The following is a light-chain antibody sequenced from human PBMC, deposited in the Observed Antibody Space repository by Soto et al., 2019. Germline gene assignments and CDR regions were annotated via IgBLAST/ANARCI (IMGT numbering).Light chain of an antibody. J-gene: IGKJ2*01. CDR1: QDISNL. CDR3: QQYNNLPYT. V-gene: IGKV1-33*01. CDR2: GAS. Sequence: DLQMTQSPSSLSASVGDRVTITCQASQDISNLLNWYQQKPGKAPKLLIYGASNLETGVPSRFSGSGSGTDFTFTISSLQPEDIATYYCQQYNNLPYTFGQGTKLEIK.